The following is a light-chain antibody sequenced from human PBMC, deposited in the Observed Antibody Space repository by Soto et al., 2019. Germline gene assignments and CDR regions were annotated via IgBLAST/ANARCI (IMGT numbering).Light chain of an antibody. CDR1: SGDVGTYNL. Sequence: QSALTQPASVSGLPGQSITISCAGSSGDVGTYNLVSWYQQHPGKAPKVIIFEVSKRPSGVSDRFSGSKSGNTASLTISGLLAEDEADYYCCSFAGRSPLNSVFGSGTKVTVL. CDR3: CSFAGRSPLNSV. J-gene: IGLJ1*01. V-gene: IGLV2-23*02. CDR2: EVS.